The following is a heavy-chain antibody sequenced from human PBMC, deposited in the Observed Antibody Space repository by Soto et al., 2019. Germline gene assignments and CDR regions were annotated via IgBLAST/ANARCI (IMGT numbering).Heavy chain of an antibody. D-gene: IGHD2-2*01. J-gene: IGHJ5*02. CDR1: GGSFSDYY. CDR3: ARGRSTPVVATAPNWFDP. V-gene: IGHV4-34*01. CDR2: INHSGST. Sequence: PSETLSLTCAVYGGSFSDYYWSWIRQPPGKGLEWIGEINHSGSTNYNPSLKSRVTISVDTSKNQFSLKSSSVTAADTAVYYCARGRSTPVVATAPNWFDPWGQGTLVTVSS.